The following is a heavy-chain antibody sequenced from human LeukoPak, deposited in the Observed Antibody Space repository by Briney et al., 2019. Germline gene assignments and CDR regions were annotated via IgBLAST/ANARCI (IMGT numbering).Heavy chain of an antibody. CDR2: ISWNSGNI. J-gene: IGHJ4*02. CDR1: GFTFDDYA. D-gene: IGHD6-19*01. Sequence: GGSLRLSCAASGFTFDDYAMHWVRQAPGKGLKWVSGISWNSGNIGYADSVKGRFTISRDNAKTFLYLQMNSLRAEDTALYYCAKSVIAVAGTGSRFDYWGQGTLVTDSS. V-gene: IGHV3-9*01. CDR3: AKSVIAVAGTGSRFDY.